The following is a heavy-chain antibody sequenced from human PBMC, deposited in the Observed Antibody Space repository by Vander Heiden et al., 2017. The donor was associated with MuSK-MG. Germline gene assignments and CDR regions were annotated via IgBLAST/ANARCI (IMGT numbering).Heavy chain of an antibody. D-gene: IGHD3-10*01. Sequence: QVQLVQSGAEVKKPGSSVKVSCKASGGTFSSYAISWVRQAPGQGLEWMGGIIPIFGTANYAQKFQGRVTITADKSTSTAYMELRSRRSEETAVYYCARGKSITMVRGVSFNWFDPWGQGTMVTVSS. CDR2: IIPIFGTA. J-gene: IGHJ5*02. CDR1: GGTFSSYA. V-gene: IGHV1-69*06. CDR3: ARGKSITMVRGVSFNWFDP.